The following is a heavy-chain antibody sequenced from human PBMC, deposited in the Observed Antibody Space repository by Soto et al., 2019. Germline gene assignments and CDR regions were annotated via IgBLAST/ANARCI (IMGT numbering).Heavy chain of an antibody. CDR3: AKDRSRSYGSGYPLGYFDY. CDR2: ISGSGGGT. J-gene: IGHJ4*02. Sequence: GGALRLSCAASGFTFSSCAMSWVRQAPGKGLEWVSGISGSGGGTYYADSVKGRFTISRDNSKNTLYLQMNSLRAEDTAVYYCAKDRSRSYGSGYPLGYFDYWGQGTLVTVSS. V-gene: IGHV3-23*01. D-gene: IGHD3-22*01. CDR1: GFTFSSCA.